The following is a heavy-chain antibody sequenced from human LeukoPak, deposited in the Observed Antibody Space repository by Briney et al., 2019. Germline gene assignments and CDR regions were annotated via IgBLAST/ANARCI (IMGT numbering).Heavy chain of an antibody. D-gene: IGHD3-3*01. CDR1: GGTFSSYA. J-gene: IGHJ3*02. CDR3: ARDKGNLLADAFDI. V-gene: IGHV1-69*04. CDR2: IIPILGIA. Sequence: SVKVSCKASGGTFSSYAISWVRQAPGQGLEWMGRIIPILGIANYAQKFQGRVTITADKSTSTAYMELSSLRSEDTAVYYCARDKGNLLADAFDIWGQGTMVTVSS.